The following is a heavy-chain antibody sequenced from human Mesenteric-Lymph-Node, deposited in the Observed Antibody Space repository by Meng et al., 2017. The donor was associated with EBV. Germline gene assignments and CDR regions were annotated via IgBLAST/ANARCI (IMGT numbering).Heavy chain of an antibody. J-gene: IGHJ2*01. V-gene: IGHV6-1*01. Sequence: QVQLQQSGPGLVKPSQTPSPTRVISEDSVSSSSAAWTWIRQSPSRGLEWLGRTYYRSKWYNDYAVFVKSRITINPDTSKNQFSLQLNSVTPEDTAVYYCARGATSVFDLWGRGTLGNVSS. CDR3: ARGATSVFDL. CDR2: TYYRSKWYN. CDR1: EDSVSSSSAA.